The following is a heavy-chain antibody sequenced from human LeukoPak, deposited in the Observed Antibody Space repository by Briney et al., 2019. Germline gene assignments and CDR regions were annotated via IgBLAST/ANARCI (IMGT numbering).Heavy chain of an antibody. Sequence: GGSLRLSCVASGFTFSDYAMSWVRQAPGKGLEWVSGISRSGGRTYYIDSVKGRFIISRDNSKNTLNLLMTSLRGEDSAIYFCAKDQTYYDSPHAFDMWGQGTKVTVSS. D-gene: IGHD3-16*01. V-gene: IGHV3-23*01. CDR2: ISRSGGRT. CDR1: GFTFSDYA. J-gene: IGHJ3*02. CDR3: AKDQTYYDSPHAFDM.